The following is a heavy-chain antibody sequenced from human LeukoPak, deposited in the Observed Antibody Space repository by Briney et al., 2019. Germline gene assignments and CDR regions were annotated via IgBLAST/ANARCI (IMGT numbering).Heavy chain of an antibody. J-gene: IGHJ3*02. CDR2: ISYDGSNK. CDR3: AREVVVVPAAIGDAFDI. V-gene: IGHV3-30*03. Sequence: PGRSLRLSCAASGFTFSSYGMHWVRQAPGKGLEWVAVISYDGSNKYYADSVKGRFTISRDNSKNTLYLQMNSLRAEDTAVYYCAREVVVVPAAIGDAFDIWGQGTMVTVSS. CDR1: GFTFSSYG. D-gene: IGHD2-2*02.